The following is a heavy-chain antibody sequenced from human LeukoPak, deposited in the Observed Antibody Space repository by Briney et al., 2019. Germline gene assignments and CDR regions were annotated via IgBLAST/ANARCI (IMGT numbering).Heavy chain of an antibody. Sequence: GGSLRLSCAASGFTFSSYNMNWVRQAPGKGLEWVSSISSRSSYINYADSVKGRFAISRDNAKNSLYLQMNSLRAEDTAVYYCARGRNAGSYVDYWGQGTLVTVSS. D-gene: IGHD1-14*01. J-gene: IGHJ4*02. CDR1: GFTFSSYN. V-gene: IGHV3-21*01. CDR3: ARGRNAGSYVDY. CDR2: ISSRSSYI.